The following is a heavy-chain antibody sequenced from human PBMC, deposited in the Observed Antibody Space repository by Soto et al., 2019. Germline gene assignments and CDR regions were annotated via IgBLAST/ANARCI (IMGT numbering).Heavy chain of an antibody. V-gene: IGHV1-2*02. D-gene: IGHD3-3*01. CDR2: INPATGAA. CDR1: GYPVTAYY. Sequence: QLHLVQSGAVVKKPGASVTVSCSASGYPVTAYYMHWVRQAPGRGLEWMGGINPATGAAKYTQAFQGRVTLTRDTATSTVFMELRGLTSEDTAVFYGAGGGGVGVAGSAAFDMWGQGTLVTVSS. CDR3: AGGGGVGVAGSAAFDM. J-gene: IGHJ3*02.